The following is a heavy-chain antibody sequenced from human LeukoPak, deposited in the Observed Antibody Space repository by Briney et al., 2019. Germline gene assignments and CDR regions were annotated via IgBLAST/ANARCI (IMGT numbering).Heavy chain of an antibody. CDR1: GFTFSSYS. J-gene: IGHJ5*02. CDR2: ISSSSSYI. CDR3: ARDFGGDFDWLLYTAFNWFDP. V-gene: IGHV3-21*01. D-gene: IGHD3-9*01. Sequence: PGGSLRLSCAASGFTFSSYSMNWVRQAPGKGLEWVSSISSSSSYIYYADSVKGRFTISRDNAKNSLYLQMNSLRAEDTAVYYCARDFGGDFDWLLYTAFNWFDPWGQGTLVTVSS.